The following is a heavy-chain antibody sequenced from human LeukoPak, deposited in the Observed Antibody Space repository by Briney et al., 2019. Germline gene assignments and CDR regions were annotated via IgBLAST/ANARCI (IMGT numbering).Heavy chain of an antibody. V-gene: IGHV3-23*01. J-gene: IGHJ3*02. CDR1: GFTFSSYR. D-gene: IGHD3-10*01. CDR3: AKGDRLWFGELFAFDI. Sequence: GGSLRLSCAASGFTFSSYRMSWVRQAPGKGLEWVSAISGSGGSTYYADSVKGRFTISRDNSKNTLYLQMNSLRAEDTAVYYCAKGDRLWFGELFAFDIWGQGTMVTVSS. CDR2: ISGSGGST.